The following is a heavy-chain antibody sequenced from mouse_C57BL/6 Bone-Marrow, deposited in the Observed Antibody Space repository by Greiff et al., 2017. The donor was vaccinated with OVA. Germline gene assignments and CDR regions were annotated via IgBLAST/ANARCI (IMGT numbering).Heavy chain of an antibody. CDR3: ASRGLDFDY. D-gene: IGHD1-1*01. V-gene: IGHV14-1*01. J-gene: IGHJ2*01. CDR1: GFNIKDYY. CDR2: IDPEDGDN. Sequence: VQLQQSGAELVRPGASVKLSCTASGFNIKDYYMHWVKQRPEQGLEWIGRIDPEDGDNEYAPKFQGKATMTADKSSSTAYMELRSLTSEDSAVYFCASRGLDFDYWGQGTTLTVSS.